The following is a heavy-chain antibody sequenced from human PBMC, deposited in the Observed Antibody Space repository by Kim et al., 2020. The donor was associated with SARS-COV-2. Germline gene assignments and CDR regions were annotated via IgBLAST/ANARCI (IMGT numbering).Heavy chain of an antibody. CDR2: SYFDRSNE. CDR1: GVSFASYG. V-gene: IGHV3-33*01. D-gene: IGHD4-17*01. CDR3: ATENSTVAHDAFDL. J-gene: IGHJ3*01. Sequence: GGSLRLSCAAPGVSFASYGFHWVRQAPGEGLEWVALSYFDRSNEYYLDSVKGRFTISRDDSKNMVNLQMNSLTVDDTAVYYCATENSTVAHDAFDLWGQGTVVSV.